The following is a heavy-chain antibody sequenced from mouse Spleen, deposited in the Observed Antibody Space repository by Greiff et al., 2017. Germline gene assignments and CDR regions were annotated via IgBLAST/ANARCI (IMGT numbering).Heavy chain of an antibody. CDR2: ISSGGGNT. Sequence: EVKLEESGGGLVKLGGSLKPSCAASGFTFSSYAMSWVRQTPEKRLEWVATISSGGGNTYYPDSVKGRFTISRDNAKNTLYLQMSSLKSEDTAMYYCARRNYDYPHFDYWGQGTTLTVSS. CDR3: ARRNYDYPHFDY. J-gene: IGHJ2*01. CDR1: GFTFSSYA. V-gene: IGHV5-9*04. D-gene: IGHD2-4*01.